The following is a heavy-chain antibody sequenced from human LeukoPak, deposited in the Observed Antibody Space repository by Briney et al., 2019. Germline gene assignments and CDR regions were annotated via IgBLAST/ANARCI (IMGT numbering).Heavy chain of an antibody. V-gene: IGHV3-23*01. D-gene: IGHD1-14*01. J-gene: IGHJ6*02. CDR1: GFTFSNYA. Sequence: GTSPRLSCAGSGFTFSNYAMSWVRQAPGKGLEWVSSISDSGGNIYYADSVKGRFTISRDNSKNTLRLQMNSVRAEDTAVYYCAKYITPPGYYYYGMDVWGQGTTVTVSS. CDR3: AKYITPPGYYYYGMDV. CDR2: ISDSGGNI.